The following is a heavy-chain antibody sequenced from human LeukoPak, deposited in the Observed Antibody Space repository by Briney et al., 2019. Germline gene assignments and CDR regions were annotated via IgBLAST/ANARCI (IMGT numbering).Heavy chain of an antibody. CDR1: GGSISSYY. CDR2: IYYSGST. J-gene: IGHJ4*02. Sequence: SETLSLTCTVSGGSISSYYWSWIRQPPGKGLEWIGYIYYSGSTNYNPSLKSRVTISVDTSKNQFSLKLSSVTAADTAVYYCARRAGASNGGLDYWGQGTLVTVSS. D-gene: IGHD4-23*01. CDR3: ARRAGASNGGLDY. V-gene: IGHV4-59*08.